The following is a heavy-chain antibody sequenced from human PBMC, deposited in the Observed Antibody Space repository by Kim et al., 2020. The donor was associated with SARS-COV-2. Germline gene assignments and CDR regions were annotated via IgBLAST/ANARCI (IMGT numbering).Heavy chain of an antibody. CDR2: DESTK. V-gene: IGHV3-7*01. Sequence: DESTKYYPQSLEGRFTNSRDTARTSLYLHLNSLRAEDTAVYYCARARIDYWGQGTLVTVSS. CDR3: ARARIDY. J-gene: IGHJ4*02.